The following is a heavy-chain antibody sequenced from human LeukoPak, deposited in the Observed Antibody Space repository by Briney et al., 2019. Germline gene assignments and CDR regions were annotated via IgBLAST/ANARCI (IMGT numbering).Heavy chain of an antibody. J-gene: IGHJ5*02. CDR3: ARGPRIVGATGNWFDP. D-gene: IGHD1-26*01. Sequence: SQTLSLTCAISGDSVSSNSAAWNWIRQSPSRGLEWLGRTYYRSKWYNDYAVSVKSRITINPDTSKNQFSLQPNSVTPEDTAVYYCARGPRIVGATGNWFDPWGQGTLVTVSS. CDR2: TYYRSKWYN. V-gene: IGHV6-1*01. CDR1: GDSVSSNSAA.